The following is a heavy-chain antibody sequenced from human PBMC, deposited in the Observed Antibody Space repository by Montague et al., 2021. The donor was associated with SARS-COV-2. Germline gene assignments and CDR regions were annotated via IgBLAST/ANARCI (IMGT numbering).Heavy chain of an antibody. CDR1: GGSISSSSYY. Sequence: SETLSLTCTVSGGSISSSSYYWGWIRQPPGKGLEWIGSIYYSGNTYYNPSLKSRVTISVDTPKNQFTLKLSSVTAADTAVYYCARFPTSYYYDSKAAPATPDAFDIWGQGTMVTVSS. V-gene: IGHV4-39*01. CDR3: ARFPTSYYYDSKAAPATPDAFDI. J-gene: IGHJ3*02. D-gene: IGHD3-22*01. CDR2: IYYSGNT.